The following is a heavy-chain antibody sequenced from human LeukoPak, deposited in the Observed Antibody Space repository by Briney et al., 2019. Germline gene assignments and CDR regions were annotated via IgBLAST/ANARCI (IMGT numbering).Heavy chain of an antibody. CDR2: IIPIFGTA. Sequence: GASVKVSCKAFGGTFSSYAISWVRQAPGQGLEWMGRIIPIFGTANYAQKFQGRVTVTTDESTSTAYMELSSLRSEDTAVYYCASTVTTYDAFDIWGQGTMVTVSS. J-gene: IGHJ3*02. D-gene: IGHD4-17*01. CDR1: GGTFSSYA. V-gene: IGHV1-69*05. CDR3: ASTVTTYDAFDI.